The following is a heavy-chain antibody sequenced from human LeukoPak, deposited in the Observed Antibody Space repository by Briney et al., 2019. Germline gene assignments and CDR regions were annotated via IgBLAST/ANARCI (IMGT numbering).Heavy chain of an antibody. V-gene: IGHV4-61*02. D-gene: IGHD6-19*01. CDR2: IYTSGST. CDR1: GGSISSGSYY. Sequence: SETLSLTCTVSGGSISSGSYYWSWIRQPAGKGLEWIGRIYTSGSTNYNPSLKSRVTISVDTSKNQLSLKLSSVTAADTAVYYCARGGIAVAGTHYYYYYMDVWGKGTTVTISS. J-gene: IGHJ6*03. CDR3: ARGGIAVAGTHYYYYYMDV.